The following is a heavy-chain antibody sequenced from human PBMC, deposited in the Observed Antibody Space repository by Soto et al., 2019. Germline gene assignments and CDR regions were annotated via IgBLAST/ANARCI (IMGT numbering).Heavy chain of an antibody. CDR2: ISDSGGST. Sequence: PGGSLRLSCAGSGFTFSRSAMSWVRQAPGKGLECVSVISDSGGSTDYADSVKGRFTISRDNSKSTLYLQMNSLRAEDTAVYYCGKPYSYYFHFGMDVWGQGTTVTVSS. CDR3: GKPYSYYFHFGMDV. J-gene: IGHJ6*02. V-gene: IGHV3-23*01. D-gene: IGHD3-10*01. CDR1: GFTFSRSA.